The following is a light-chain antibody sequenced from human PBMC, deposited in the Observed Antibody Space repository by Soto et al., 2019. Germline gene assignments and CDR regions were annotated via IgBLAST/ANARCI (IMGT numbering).Light chain of an antibody. J-gene: IGLJ1*01. V-gene: IGLV2-14*01. Sequence: QSVLTQPASVSGSPGQSITISCNGTSSDVGGYDFVSWYQHHPGKAPKLMIYEVSTRPSGVSDRFSGSKSGNTASLTISGLQAEDEADYYCSSYTSDWGVFGTGTKVTVL. CDR2: EVS. CDR3: SSYTSDWGV. CDR1: SSDVGGYDF.